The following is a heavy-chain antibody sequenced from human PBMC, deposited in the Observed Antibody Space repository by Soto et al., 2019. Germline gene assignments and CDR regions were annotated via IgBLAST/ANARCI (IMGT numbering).Heavy chain of an antibody. CDR3: ARKRYSSKGYYYGMDV. CDR1: GGSISSYY. CDR2: IYYSGST. V-gene: IGHV4-59*01. Sequence: SETLSLTCTVSGGSISSYYWSWIRQPPGKGLEWIGYIYYSGSTNYNPSLKSRVTISVDTSKNQFSLKLSSVTAADTAVYYCARKRYSSKGYYYGMDVWGQGTTVTVS. J-gene: IGHJ6*02. D-gene: IGHD6-13*01.